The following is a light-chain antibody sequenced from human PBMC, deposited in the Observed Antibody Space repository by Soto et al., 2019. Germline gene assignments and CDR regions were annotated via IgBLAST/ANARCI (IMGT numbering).Light chain of an antibody. CDR1: QSVSSWY. Sequence: EVVLTQSPGTLSLSPGERATLSCRASQSVSSWYLAWYQQKPGQAPRLLIYGASSRAIGIPDRFSGSGSGTDFTLTITSLEPEDFALYYCQHYDNSPLTFGGGTKVEIK. V-gene: IGKV3-20*01. CDR3: QHYDNSPLT. J-gene: IGKJ4*01. CDR2: GAS.